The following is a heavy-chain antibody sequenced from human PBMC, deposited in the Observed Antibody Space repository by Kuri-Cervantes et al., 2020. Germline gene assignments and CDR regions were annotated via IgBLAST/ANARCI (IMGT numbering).Heavy chain of an antibody. J-gene: IGHJ6*02. CDR1: GFTFRSYG. D-gene: IGHD4-23*01. Sequence: GGSLRLSCAASGFTFRSYGMHWVRQAPGKGLEWVAVIWYDGSNKYYADSVKGRFTISRDNSKNTLYQQMNSLRAEDTAVYYCARDDAVAGQGGYYYYYGMDVWGQGTTVTVSS. CDR2: IWYDGSNK. V-gene: IGHV3-33*01. CDR3: ARDDAVAGQGGYYYYYGMDV.